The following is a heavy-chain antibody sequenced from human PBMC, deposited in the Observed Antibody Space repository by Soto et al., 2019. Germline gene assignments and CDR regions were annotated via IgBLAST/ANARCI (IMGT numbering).Heavy chain of an antibody. J-gene: IGHJ4*02. CDR2: VLWDDDK. V-gene: IGHV2-5*02. CDR1: GFSLSTRGVG. Sequence: QITLKESGPTLVTPTQTLTLTCTFSGFSLSTRGVGVGWIRQPPGKALEWLALVLWDDDKRYSPSLKGRLTXVXDXYKSQVVLIMTNMDSVDTATYYCARRVRGYACEFDSWGQGTLVTVSS. D-gene: IGHD5-18*01. CDR3: ARRVRGYACEFDS.